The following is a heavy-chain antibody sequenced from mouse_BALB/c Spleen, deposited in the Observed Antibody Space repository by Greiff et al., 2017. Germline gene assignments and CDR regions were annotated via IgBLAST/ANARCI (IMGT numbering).Heavy chain of an antibody. Sequence: VQLQQSGPGLVQPSQSLSITCTVSGFSLTSYGVHWVRQSPGKGLEWLGVIWSGGSTDYNAAFISRLSISKDNSKSQVFFKMNSLQADDTAIYYCASLYYYGSSYVAMDYWGQGTSVTVSS. CDR2: IWSGGST. D-gene: IGHD1-1*01. CDR3: ASLYYYGSSYVAMDY. CDR1: GFSLTSYG. V-gene: IGHV2-4-1*01. J-gene: IGHJ4*01.